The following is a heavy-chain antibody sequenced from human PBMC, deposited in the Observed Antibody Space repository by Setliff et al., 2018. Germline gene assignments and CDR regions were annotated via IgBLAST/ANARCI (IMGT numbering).Heavy chain of an antibody. CDR3: VRHDSCYGPFDT. D-gene: IGHD5-12*01. CDR2: VDYSGVD. Sequence: SETLSLTCTVSGGSINTDRFFWVWIRPAPGKGLEWLASVDYSGVDFYNPSHKSRVTISVDTSKSQFSLKLNSVTATDTAVYYCVRHDSCYGPFDTWGQGNQVTVSS. CDR1: GGSINTDRFF. V-gene: IGHV4-39*01. J-gene: IGHJ5*02.